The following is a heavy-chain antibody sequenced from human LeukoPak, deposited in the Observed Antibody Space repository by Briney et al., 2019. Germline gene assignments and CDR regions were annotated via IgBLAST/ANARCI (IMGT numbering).Heavy chain of an antibody. J-gene: IGHJ5*02. V-gene: IGHV4-39*01. CDR2: IYYSGST. CDR1: GGSISSSGYY. D-gene: IGHD6-19*01. CDR3: ASVPYSSGWYSWFDP. Sequence: SETLSLTCTVSGGSISSSGYYWGWIRQPPGKGLEWIGSIYYSGSTYYDPSLKSRVTISVDTSKNQFSLKLSSVTAADTAVYYCASVPYSSGWYSWFDPWGQGTLVTVSS.